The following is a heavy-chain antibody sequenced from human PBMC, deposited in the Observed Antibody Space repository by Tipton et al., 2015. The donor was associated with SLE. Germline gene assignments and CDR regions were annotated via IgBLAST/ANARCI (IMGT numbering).Heavy chain of an antibody. CDR1: GGSFGTYY. CDR2: IPYSGNT. Sequence: TLSLTCTVSGGSFGTYYWGWIRQPPGKGLEYIGLIPYSGNTNYNPSLKSRVTISVDTSRNQFSLKLSHVTAADTAVYYCAGATDCGGDSCDLGGKGALVTFSS. J-gene: IGHJ4*02. D-gene: IGHD2-21*01. V-gene: IGHV4-59*01. CDR3: AGATDCGGDSCDL.